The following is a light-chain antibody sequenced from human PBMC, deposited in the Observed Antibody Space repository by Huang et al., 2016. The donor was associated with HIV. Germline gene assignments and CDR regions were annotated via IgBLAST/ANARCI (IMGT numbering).Light chain of an antibody. CDR3: QQNNNWPPLFT. V-gene: IGKV3-15*01. CDR2: GAS. J-gene: IGKJ3*01. CDR1: QSVSSN. Sequence: EIVMTQSPATLSVSPGERVTLSCRASQSVSSNLAWYQQKPGQAPRLLIYGASTRATGIPARCSGSGSGTEFTLTISSLQSEDFAVYYCQQNNNWPPLFTFGPGTKVDIK.